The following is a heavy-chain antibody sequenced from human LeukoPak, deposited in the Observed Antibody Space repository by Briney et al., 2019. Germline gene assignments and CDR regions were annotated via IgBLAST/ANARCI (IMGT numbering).Heavy chain of an antibody. CDR2: MNPNSGNT. CDR3: ARSITMVRGVPYYFDY. J-gene: IGHJ4*02. V-gene: IGHV1-8*03. Sequence: ASVKVSCKASGYTFTSYDINWVRQATGQGLEWMGWMNPNSGNTGYAQKFQGRVTITRNTSISTAYMELSSLRSEDTAVYYCARSITMVRGVPYYFDYWGQGTLVTVSS. CDR1: GYTFTSYD. D-gene: IGHD3-10*01.